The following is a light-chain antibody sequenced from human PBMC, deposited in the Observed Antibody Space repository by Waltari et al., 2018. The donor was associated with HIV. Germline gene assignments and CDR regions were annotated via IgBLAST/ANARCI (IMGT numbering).Light chain of an antibody. Sequence: QSALTQPASVSGSRGQSITISCTGTSSDVGRYNLVSWYQQHPGKAPKLMIYEGSKRPSVVSNRFSGSKSGNTASLTSSGLQTEDEAYYYCCSYAGNREIFGGVTKLTVL. CDR3: CSYAGNREI. CDR1: SSDVGRYNL. V-gene: IGLV2-23*01. CDR2: EGS. J-gene: IGLJ2*01.